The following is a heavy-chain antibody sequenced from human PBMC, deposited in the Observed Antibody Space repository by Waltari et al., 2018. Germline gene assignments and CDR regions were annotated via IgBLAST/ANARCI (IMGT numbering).Heavy chain of an antibody. CDR1: GFTFSTYC. CDR3: AAYSSGPGPLYP. CDR2: IKQDGSEK. D-gene: IGHD6-19*01. J-gene: IGHJ5*02. V-gene: IGHV3-7*01. Sequence: EVQLVESGGGLVQPGGSLRLSCAAPGFTFSTYCMSWVRQAPGKGLEWVANIKQDGSEKYYVDSVKGRFTISRDNAKNSLYLQMNSLRAEDTAVYYCAAYSSGPGPLYPWGQGTLVTVSS.